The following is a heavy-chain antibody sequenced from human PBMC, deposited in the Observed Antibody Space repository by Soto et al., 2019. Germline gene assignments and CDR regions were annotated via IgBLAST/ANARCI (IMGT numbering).Heavy chain of an antibody. J-gene: IGHJ4*02. D-gene: IGHD5-18*01. Sequence: SVKVSCKASGGTFSSYAISWVRQAPGQGLEWMGGIIPIFGTANYAQKFQGRVTITADESTSTAYMELSSLRSEDTAVYYCASTRVDTAMFDYWGQGTLVTVSS. CDR3: ASTRVDTAMFDY. CDR1: GGTFSSYA. V-gene: IGHV1-69*13. CDR2: IIPIFGTA.